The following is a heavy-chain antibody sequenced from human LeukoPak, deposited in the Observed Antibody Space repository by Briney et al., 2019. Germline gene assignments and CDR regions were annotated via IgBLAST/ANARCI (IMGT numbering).Heavy chain of an antibody. J-gene: IGHJ4*02. Sequence: GGSLRPSCAASGFTFSSYGMHWVRQAPGKGLEWVAFIRYDGSNKYYADSVKGRFTISRDNSKNTLYLQMNSLRAEDTAVYYCARDFMGVPSPLGYWGQGTLVTVSS. CDR2: IRYDGSNK. D-gene: IGHD3-10*01. CDR3: ARDFMGVPSPLGY. V-gene: IGHV3-30*02. CDR1: GFTFSSYG.